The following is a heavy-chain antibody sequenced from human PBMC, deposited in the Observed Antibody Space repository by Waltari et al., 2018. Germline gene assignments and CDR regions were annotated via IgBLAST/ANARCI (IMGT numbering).Heavy chain of an antibody. V-gene: IGHV3-23*04. CDR2: ISGSGGST. J-gene: IGHJ4*02. CDR3: AKDLSVVVTAILDY. D-gene: IGHD2-21*02. Sequence: EVQLVESGGGLVQPGGSLRLSCAASGFTFSSYAMSWVRQAPGKGLEWVSGISGSGGSTYYADSVKGLFTISRDNSKNTLYLQMNSLRAEDTAVYYCAKDLSVVVTAILDYWGQGTLVTVSS. CDR1: GFTFSSYA.